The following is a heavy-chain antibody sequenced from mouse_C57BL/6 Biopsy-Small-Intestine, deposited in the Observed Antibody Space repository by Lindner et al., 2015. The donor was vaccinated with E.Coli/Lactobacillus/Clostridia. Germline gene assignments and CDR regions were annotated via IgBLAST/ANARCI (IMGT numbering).Heavy chain of an antibody. J-gene: IGHJ3*01. CDR1: GFNIKDYY. Sequence: VQLQESGADLVKPGASVKLSCTASGFNIKDYYMHWVKQRTEQGLEWIGRIDPGDGESKYAPKFQDKATITADTSSNTAYLQLSSLTSEDTAVYYCARGDDFWRFTYWGQGTLVTVSA. D-gene: IGHD2-4*01. CDR3: ARGDDFWRFTY. V-gene: IGHV14-2*01. CDR2: IDPGDGES.